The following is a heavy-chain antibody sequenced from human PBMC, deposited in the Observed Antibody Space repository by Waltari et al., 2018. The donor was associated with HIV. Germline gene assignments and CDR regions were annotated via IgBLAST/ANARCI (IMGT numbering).Heavy chain of an antibody. J-gene: IGHJ3*02. V-gene: IGHV3-15*01. CDR1: GFTFNNAW. CDR2: LKSKADGGKT. Sequence: EVQLVESGGDLVKPGGSLRLSCAGSGFTFNNAWMNWVRQAPGKGLEWVGRLKSKADGGKTDYAAPVKGRFIVSRDDSKNTLYLQMNSLKTDDTAVYYCTTFTAAGAFDIWGQGTMVTVSS. CDR3: TTFTAAGAFDI. D-gene: IGHD2-15*01.